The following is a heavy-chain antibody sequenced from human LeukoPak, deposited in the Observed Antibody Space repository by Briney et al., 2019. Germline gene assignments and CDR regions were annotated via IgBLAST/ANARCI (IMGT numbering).Heavy chain of an antibody. J-gene: IGHJ5*01. V-gene: IGHV3-23*01. CDR2: ISGSGRKT. CDR3: ARERESSGYFDS. D-gene: IGHD3-3*01. Sequence: GGSLRLSCAASGFTFSSHAMSWVRQAPGKGLEWVAAISGSGRKTYYKESVKGRFTISRDNPKRMLFLQMDSLRADDTAVYYCARERESSGYFDSWGQGILVTVS. CDR1: GFTFSSHA.